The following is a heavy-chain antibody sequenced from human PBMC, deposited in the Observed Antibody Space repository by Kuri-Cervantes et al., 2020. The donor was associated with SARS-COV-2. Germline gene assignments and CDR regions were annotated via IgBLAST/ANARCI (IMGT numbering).Heavy chain of an antibody. CDR2: INGDSTVI. D-gene: IGHD2/OR15-2a*01. V-gene: IGHV3-11*01. CDR3: ANDPNRIHY. J-gene: IGHJ4*02. Sequence: GESLKISCAVSGFSFNDQYMSWIRQAPGKGLKWVSHINGDSTVIEYADSVKGRFIISRDNAKKSLYLQMNSLRAEDTAVYYCANDPNRIHYWGQGALVTVSS. CDR1: GFSFNDQY.